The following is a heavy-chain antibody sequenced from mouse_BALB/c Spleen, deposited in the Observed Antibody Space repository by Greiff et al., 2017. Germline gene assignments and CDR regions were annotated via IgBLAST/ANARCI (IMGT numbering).Heavy chain of an antibody. V-gene: IGHV1-39*01. J-gene: IGHJ2*01. D-gene: IGHD1-2*01. CDR1: GYSFTDYI. CDR3: ARHYYGYFDY. Sequence: VQLQQTGPELVKPGASVKISCKASGYSFTDYIMLWVKQSHGKSLEWIGNINPYYGSTSYNLKFKGKATLTVDKSSSTAYMQLNSLTSEDSAVYFCARHYYGYFDYWGQGTTLTVSS. CDR2: INPYYGST.